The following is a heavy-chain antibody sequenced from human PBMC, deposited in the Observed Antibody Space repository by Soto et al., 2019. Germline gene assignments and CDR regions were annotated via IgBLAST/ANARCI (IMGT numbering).Heavy chain of an antibody. Sequence: PGGSLRLSCEVSGVTLTNVWMNGVRQAPGKGPEWVARIKSNIDGGTTDYAAPVKGRFTVSRDDSENTLYLQMNSLKTEDTAVYYCSHGYYQYFNSWGQGTLVTVSS. CDR3: SHGYYQYFNS. D-gene: IGHD5-18*01. CDR1: GVTLTNVW. CDR2: IKSNIDGGTT. J-gene: IGHJ4*02. V-gene: IGHV3-15*07.